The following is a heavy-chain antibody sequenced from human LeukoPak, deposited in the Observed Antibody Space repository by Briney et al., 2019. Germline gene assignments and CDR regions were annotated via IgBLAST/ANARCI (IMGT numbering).Heavy chain of an antibody. D-gene: IGHD6-6*01. Sequence: PGGSLRLSCAASGFTFSDYYMSWIRQAPGKGLEWVSYISSSGSTIYYADSVKGRFTISRDNAKNSLYLQMNSLRAEDTAVYYCARDWSSSSSVWFDPWGQGTLVTVSS. V-gene: IGHV3-11*04. CDR1: GFTFSDYY. J-gene: IGHJ5*02. CDR2: ISSSGSTI. CDR3: ARDWSSSSSVWFDP.